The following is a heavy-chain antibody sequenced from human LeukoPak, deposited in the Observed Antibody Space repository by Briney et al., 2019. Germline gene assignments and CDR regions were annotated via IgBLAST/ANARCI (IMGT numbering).Heavy chain of an antibody. CDR1: GGSISSYY. V-gene: IGHV4-4*07. CDR2: IYTSGST. J-gene: IGHJ5*02. Sequence: PSETLSLTCTVSGGSISSYYWSWIRQPAGKGLEWIGRIYTSGSTNYNPSLKSRVTMSVDTSKNQFSLKPSSVTAADTAVYYCARDNYYYDSSGFPNWFDPWGQGTLVTVSS. D-gene: IGHD3-22*01. CDR3: ARDNYYYDSSGFPNWFDP.